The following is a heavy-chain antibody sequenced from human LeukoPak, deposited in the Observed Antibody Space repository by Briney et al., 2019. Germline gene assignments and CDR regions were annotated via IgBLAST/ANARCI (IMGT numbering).Heavy chain of an antibody. CDR2: IIPIFGTA. V-gene: IGHV1-69*06. Sequence: SVKVSCKASGGTFSSYAISWVRQAPGQGLEWMGGIIPIFGTANYAQKFQGRVTITADKSTSTAYMELSSLRSEDTAVYYCARASAVAGTRFDPWGQGTLVTVSS. D-gene: IGHD6-19*01. CDR1: GGTFSSYA. J-gene: IGHJ5*02. CDR3: ARASAVAGTRFDP.